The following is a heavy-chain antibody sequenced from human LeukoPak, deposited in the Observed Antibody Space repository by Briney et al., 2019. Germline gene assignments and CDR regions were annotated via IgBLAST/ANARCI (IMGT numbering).Heavy chain of an antibody. CDR2: IKPDGNEK. CDR1: GLTFTDFW. J-gene: IGHJ4*02. D-gene: IGHD2-2*01. CDR3: SGRDSSRSPRAY. V-gene: IGHV3-7*01. Sequence: RGSLRLSCAASGLTFTDFWMNWVSLDPGRGREWVANIKPDGNEKYYVDSVKGRFAISRDNAKNEGYLEMNSLRAEGTGVYYCSGRDSSRSPRAYWGQGTLVSVSS.